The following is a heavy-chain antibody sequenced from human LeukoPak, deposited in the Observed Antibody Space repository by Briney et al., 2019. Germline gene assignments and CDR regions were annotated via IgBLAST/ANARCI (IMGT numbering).Heavy chain of an antibody. CDR2: IYYSGST. CDR3: AREVRGGGKFDY. CDR1: GGSISSSSYY. D-gene: IGHD2-21*01. Sequence: SETLSLTCTVSGGSISSSSYYWGWIRQPPGKGLEWIGSIYYSGSTYHNPSLKSRVTISVDTSKNQFSLKLSSVTAADTAVYYCAREVRGGGKFDYWGQGTLVTVSS. V-gene: IGHV4-39*02. J-gene: IGHJ4*02.